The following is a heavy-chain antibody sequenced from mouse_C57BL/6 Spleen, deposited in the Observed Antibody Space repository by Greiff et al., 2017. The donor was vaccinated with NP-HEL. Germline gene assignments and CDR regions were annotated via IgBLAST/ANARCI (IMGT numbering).Heavy chain of an antibody. CDR3: ANSQTAQAMDY. CDR1: GFTFSDYG. J-gene: IGHJ4*01. V-gene: IGHV5-17*01. D-gene: IGHD3-2*02. Sequence: EVKVVESGGGLVKPGGSLKLSCAASGFTFSDYGMHWVRQAPEKGLEWVAYISSGSSTIYYADTVKGRFTISRDNAKNTLFLQMTSLRSEDTAMYYCANSQTAQAMDYWGQGTSVTVSS. CDR2: ISSGSSTI.